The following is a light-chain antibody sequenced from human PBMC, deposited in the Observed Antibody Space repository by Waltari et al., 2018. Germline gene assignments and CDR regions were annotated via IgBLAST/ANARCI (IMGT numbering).Light chain of an antibody. CDR2: EDS. CDR3: QAWDSTTALYV. V-gene: IGLV3-1*01. Sequence: SFELTQPPSVSVSPGQTARITCSGDKLGEKYVGWYQQKPGQSPVLVIYEDSQRPSGIPERFSGSNSGNTATLTISGTQAIDEADYFCQAWDSTTALYVFGSGTQVTVL. CDR1: KLGEKY. J-gene: IGLJ1*01.